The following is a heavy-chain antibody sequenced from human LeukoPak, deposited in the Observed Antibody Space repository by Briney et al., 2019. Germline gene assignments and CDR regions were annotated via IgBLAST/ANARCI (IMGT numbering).Heavy chain of an antibody. CDR2: IRNKANNYAT. D-gene: IGHD1-26*01. J-gene: IGHJ6*03. CDR3: ARVRDSGSYHRVLYYMDV. Sequence: GGSLRVSCAASGFTFSGSTMHWVRQASGKGLEWVGRIRNKANNYATAYTESVKGRFTISRDDSKNTAYLQMNSLKTEDTAVYYCARVRDSGSYHRVLYYMDVWGKGTTVTVSS. V-gene: IGHV3-73*01. CDR1: GFTFSGST.